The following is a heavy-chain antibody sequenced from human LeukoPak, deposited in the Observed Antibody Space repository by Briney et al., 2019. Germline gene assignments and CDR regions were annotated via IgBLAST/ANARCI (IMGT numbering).Heavy chain of an antibody. D-gene: IGHD1-26*01. J-gene: IGHJ4*02. CDR3: TTYVGATAY. V-gene: IGHV3-15*01. Sequence: GSLRLSCAASGFTFSNARMNWVRQAPGKGLEWVGRIKTKTDDGATDYSAPVKARFTISRDDSKTTLYLQMNGLKTEDIAIYYCTTYVGATAYWGQGTLVTVSS. CDR1: GFTFSNAR. CDR2: IKTKTDDGAT.